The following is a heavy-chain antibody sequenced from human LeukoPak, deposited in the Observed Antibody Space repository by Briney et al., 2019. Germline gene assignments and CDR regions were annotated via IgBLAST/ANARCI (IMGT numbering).Heavy chain of an antibody. CDR1: GFTFSSYG. J-gene: IGHJ3*02. CDR3: ATLASDAFDI. V-gene: IGHV3-30*03. D-gene: IGHD5-12*01. Sequence: GGSLRLSCAASGFTFSSYGMHWVRQAPGKGLEWVAVISYDGSNKYYAASVKGRFTISRDNFKNTLYLQMNSLRAEDTAVYYCATLASDAFDIWGQGTMVTVSS. CDR2: ISYDGSNK.